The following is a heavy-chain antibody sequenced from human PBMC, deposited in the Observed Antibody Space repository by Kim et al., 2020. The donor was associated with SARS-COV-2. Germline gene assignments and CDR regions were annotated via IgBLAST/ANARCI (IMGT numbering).Heavy chain of an antibody. J-gene: IGHJ4*02. D-gene: IGHD3-3*01. Sequence: GGSLRLSCAASGFTFSGDHMSWVRQAPGQGLEWLSIIYNGGDTYYADSVKSRFAASSDNSKNTLYLQLNGLIAEDTAVYYYVRTYHYGFHYCGQGTLVAV. CDR2: IYNGGDT. CDR1: GFTFSGDH. CDR3: VRTYHYGFHY. V-gene: IGHV3-53*01.